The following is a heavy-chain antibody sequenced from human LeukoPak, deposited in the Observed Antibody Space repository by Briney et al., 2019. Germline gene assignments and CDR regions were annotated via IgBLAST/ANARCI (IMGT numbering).Heavy chain of an antibody. Sequence: PGGSLRLSCSASGFTFSSYAMHWVRQAPGKGLEYVSAISSNGGNTYYADSVKGRFTISRDNSKSTVYLQMSSLRAEDTAVYYCARASGAGQFDYWGQGTLVTVSS. J-gene: IGHJ4*02. CDR2: ISSNGGNT. V-gene: IGHV3-64D*09. D-gene: IGHD3-10*01. CDR1: GFTFSSYA. CDR3: ARASGAGQFDY.